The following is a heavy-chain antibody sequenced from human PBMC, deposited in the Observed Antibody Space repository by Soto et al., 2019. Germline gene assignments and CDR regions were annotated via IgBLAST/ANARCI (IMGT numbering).Heavy chain of an antibody. J-gene: IGHJ6*03. CDR3: AHVPGSGQLLYSYYYCMDV. CDR1: GFSLTTRGVG. D-gene: IGHD3-10*01. V-gene: IGHV2-5*02. Sequence: ESGPTLVKPTQTLTLTCTFSGFSLTTRGVGVGWIRQPPGKALEWLALIYWDDDKRYSPSLKSRLTITKDTSKNQVVLTLTNMDPVDTSTYYCAHVPGSGQLLYSYYYCMDVWGKGATVAVS. CDR2: IYWDDDK.